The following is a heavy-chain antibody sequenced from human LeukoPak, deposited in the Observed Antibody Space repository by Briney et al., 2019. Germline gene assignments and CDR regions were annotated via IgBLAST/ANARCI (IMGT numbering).Heavy chain of an antibody. CDR1: GFTFSSFS. CDR2: ISSSSNTI. Sequence: GGSLRLSCAASGFTFSSFSMNWVRQAPGKGLEWVSYISSSSNTIYYADSVKGRFTIPRDNANNSLYLQMNSLRAEDTAVYYCARDGFDFWSGYPTTVDYWGQGRLVTVSS. CDR3: ARDGFDFWSGYPTTVDY. D-gene: IGHD3-3*01. J-gene: IGHJ4*02. V-gene: IGHV3-48*01.